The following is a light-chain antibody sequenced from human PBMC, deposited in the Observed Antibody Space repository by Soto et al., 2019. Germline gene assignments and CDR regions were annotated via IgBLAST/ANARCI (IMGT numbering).Light chain of an antibody. V-gene: IGKV1-33*01. CDR2: EAS. CDR3: PHYYHLPPLS. Sequence: DIQMTQSPSSLSASVGDRVTITCQASQDIKNYLNWYQQKPGKAPNLLIYEASNLKTGVQSRCSVSGSGTHFTFTISSLQPEDIATYYCPHYYHLPPLSFGGGTKVEIK. CDR1: QDIKNY. J-gene: IGKJ4*01.